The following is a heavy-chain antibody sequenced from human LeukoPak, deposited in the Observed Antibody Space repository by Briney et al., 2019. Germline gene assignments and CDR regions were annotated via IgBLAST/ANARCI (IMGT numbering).Heavy chain of an antibody. CDR3: ARELYDSSGYYARADY. V-gene: IGHV3-48*01. CDR2: ISSSSSTI. J-gene: IGHJ4*02. CDR1: GFTFSSYS. D-gene: IGHD3-22*01. Sequence: GGSLRLSCAASGFTFSSYSMNWVRQAPGKGLEWVSYISSSSSTIYYADSVKGRFTISRDNAKNSLYLQMNSLRAEDTAVYCCARELYDSSGYYARADYWGQGTLVTVSS.